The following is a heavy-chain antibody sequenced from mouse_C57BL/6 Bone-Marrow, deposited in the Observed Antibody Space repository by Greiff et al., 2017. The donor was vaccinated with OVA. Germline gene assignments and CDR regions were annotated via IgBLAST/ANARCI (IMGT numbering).Heavy chain of an antibody. D-gene: IGHD1-3*01. CDR2: INSDDGST. CDR3: EGQRGRRNAMDY. V-gene: IGHV5-2*01. Sequence: EVQLVESGGGLVQPGESLKLSCESHEYEFPSHDMSWVRKTPEKRLELVAAINSDDGSTYYPDTLERRFIISRDNTKKTMYLQMRRLRSEDTALDYWEGQRGRRNAMDYWGQGTSVTVSS. J-gene: IGHJ4*01. CDR1: EYEFPSHD.